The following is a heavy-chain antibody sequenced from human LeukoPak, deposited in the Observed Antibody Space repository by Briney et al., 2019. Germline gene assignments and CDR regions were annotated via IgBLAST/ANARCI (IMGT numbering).Heavy chain of an antibody. Sequence: GGSLRLSCAASGFTFRDYTMNWVRQTPGKGLEWVSAINKSGSYMTYADSVKGRFTVSRDNAKNSLFLQMNNLRVEDTAVYFCAREVLIVVEPAANTIDYWGQGTRVTVSS. D-gene: IGHD2-2*01. J-gene: IGHJ4*02. CDR1: GFTFRDYT. CDR3: AREVLIVVEPAANTIDY. V-gene: IGHV3-21*01. CDR2: INKSGSYM.